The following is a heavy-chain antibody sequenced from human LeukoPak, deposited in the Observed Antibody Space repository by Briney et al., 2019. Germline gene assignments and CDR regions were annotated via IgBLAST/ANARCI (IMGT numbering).Heavy chain of an antibody. CDR3: ARGGGDMDFWSGYPMNYYYYYMDV. J-gene: IGHJ6*03. CDR2: ISAYNGNT. D-gene: IGHD3-3*01. V-gene: IGHV1-18*01. Sequence: GASVKVSCKASGYTFTSYGISWVRQAPGQGLEWMGWISAYNGNTNYAQKLQGRVTMTTDTSTSTAYMELRSLRFDDTAVYYCARGGGDMDFWSGYPMNYYYYYMDVWGKGTTVTVSS. CDR1: GYTFTSYG.